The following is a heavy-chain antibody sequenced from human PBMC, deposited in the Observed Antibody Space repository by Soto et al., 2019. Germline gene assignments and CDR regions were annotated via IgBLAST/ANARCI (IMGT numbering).Heavy chain of an antibody. D-gene: IGHD1-26*01. Sequence: QVQLQESGPGLVKPSETLSLTCSVSGGSISGYYWNWIRQPPGKGLEWIGYIYYTGSTNYSPSLESRGTTSVDTSKNQLSLRLTSVTAADTAVYYCARGIVGATTPFDYWGQGTLVTVSS. V-gene: IGHV4-59*01. CDR2: IYYTGST. CDR1: GGSISGYY. CDR3: ARGIVGATTPFDY. J-gene: IGHJ4*02.